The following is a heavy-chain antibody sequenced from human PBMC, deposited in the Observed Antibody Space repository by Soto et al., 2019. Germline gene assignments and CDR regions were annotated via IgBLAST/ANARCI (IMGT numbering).Heavy chain of an antibody. CDR2: ISYDGSNK. V-gene: IGHV3-30*18. CDR1: GFTFSSYG. Sequence: QVQLVESGGGVVQPGRSLRLSCAASGFTFSSYGMHWVRQAPGKGLEWVAVISYDGSNKYYADSVKGRFTISRDNSKNTLYLHMNSLRAEDTAVYYCAKDKDSSGYPVGYFDLWGRGTLVTVSS. CDR3: AKDKDSSGYPVGYFDL. D-gene: IGHD3-22*01. J-gene: IGHJ2*01.